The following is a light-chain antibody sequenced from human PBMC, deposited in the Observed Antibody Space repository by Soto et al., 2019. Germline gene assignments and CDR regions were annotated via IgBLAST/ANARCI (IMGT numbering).Light chain of an antibody. V-gene: IGKV3-11*01. Sequence: EIVLTQSPATLSLSPLEGATLSGMASQSVSSYLAWYQQKPGQAPRLLIYDASNRATGIPARFSGSGSGTDFTLTISSLEPQDFAVYYCQQRSNWPPTFGQGTRLE. CDR3: QQRSNWPPT. CDR1: QSVSSY. J-gene: IGKJ5*01. CDR2: DAS.